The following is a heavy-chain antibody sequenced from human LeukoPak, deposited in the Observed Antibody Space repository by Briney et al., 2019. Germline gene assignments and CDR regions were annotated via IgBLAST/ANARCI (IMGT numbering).Heavy chain of an antibody. CDR2: IIPIFGTA. Sequence: SVKVSCKASGGTFSSYAISWVRQAPGQGLEWMGGIIPIFGTANYAQKFQGRVTITTDESTSTAYMELSSLRSEDTAVYYCARGPSMAPGRHYYYYYYMDVWGKGTTVTVSS. J-gene: IGHJ6*03. CDR3: ARGPSMAPGRHYYYYYYMDV. V-gene: IGHV1-69*05. D-gene: IGHD5-24*01. CDR1: GGTFSSYA.